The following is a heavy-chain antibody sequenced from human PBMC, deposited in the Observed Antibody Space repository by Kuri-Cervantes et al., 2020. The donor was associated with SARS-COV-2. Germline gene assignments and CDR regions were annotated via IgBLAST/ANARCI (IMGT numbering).Heavy chain of an antibody. J-gene: IGHJ1*01. V-gene: IGHV4-38-2*02. D-gene: IGHD6-6*01. CDR2: IYHSGST. CDR3: AKDWASSSGLREKEYFQH. Sequence: GSLRLSCAVSGYSISSGYYWGWIRQPPGKGLEWIGSIYHSGSTYYNPSLKSRVTISVDTSKNQFSLKLSSVTAADTAVYYCAKDWASSSGLREKEYFQHWGQGTLVTVSS. CDR1: GYSISSGYY.